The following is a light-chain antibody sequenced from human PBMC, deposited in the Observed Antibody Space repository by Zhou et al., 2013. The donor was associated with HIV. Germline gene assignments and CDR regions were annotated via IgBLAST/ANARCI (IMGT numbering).Light chain of an antibody. CDR1: QSISNY. J-gene: IGKJ3*01. CDR3: QQYYNSPFT. Sequence: DIQMTQSPSSLSASVGDRVTITCRASQSISNYLNWYQQKPGKAPKLLIYTASNLQSGVPSRFSGSGSGTDFTLTISSLQPEDFATYYCQQYYNSPFTFGPGTKVDIK. V-gene: IGKV1-39*01. CDR2: TAS.